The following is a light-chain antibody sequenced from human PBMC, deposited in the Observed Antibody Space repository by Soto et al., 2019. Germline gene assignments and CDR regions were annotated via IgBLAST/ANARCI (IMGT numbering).Light chain of an antibody. Sequence: QSALTQPRSVSGSPGQSVAISCTGTSGDVGGYEYVSWYQQHPGKAPKLMVYAVTKRPSGVPDRFSGSKSGNTASLTISGLQAEDEDDYYCCSYAGSYSLLFGGGTKLTVL. J-gene: IGLJ2*01. CDR1: SGDVGGYEY. V-gene: IGLV2-11*01. CDR2: AVT. CDR3: CSYAGSYSLL.